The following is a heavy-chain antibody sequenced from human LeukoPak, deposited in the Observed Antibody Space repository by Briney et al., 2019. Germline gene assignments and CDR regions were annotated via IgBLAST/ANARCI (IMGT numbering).Heavy chain of an antibody. V-gene: IGHV4-61*08. CDR2: IYYSGST. CDR3: ARWDDDGDYIEGFYI. CDR1: GGSISGGDYY. J-gene: IGHJ3*02. D-gene: IGHD4-17*01. Sequence: ASETLSLTCTVSGGSISGGDYYWSWIRQPPGKGLEWIGYIYYSGSTNYNPSLKSRVTIAVDTSKNQFSLKLSSVTAADTYVYYCARWDDDGDYIEGFYIWGPGTMVTVSS.